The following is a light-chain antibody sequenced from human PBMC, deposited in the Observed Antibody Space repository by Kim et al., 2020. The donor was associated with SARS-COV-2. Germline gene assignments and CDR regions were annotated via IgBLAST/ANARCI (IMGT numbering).Light chain of an antibody. CDR1: QAISES. Sequence: DIQMTQSPSSLSASVGDRVIITCRASQAISESISWYQQKPGRAPSRLIYSASTLQSGVPSRFSGSGSGALYTLTINSLQPDDSATYFCLQYNNDPWTFGQGTKVDIK. CDR2: SAS. V-gene: IGKV1-17*01. J-gene: IGKJ1*01. CDR3: LQYNNDPWT.